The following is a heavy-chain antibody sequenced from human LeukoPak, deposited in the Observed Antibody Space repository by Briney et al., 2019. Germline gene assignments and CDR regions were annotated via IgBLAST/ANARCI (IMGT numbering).Heavy chain of an antibody. D-gene: IGHD3-10*01. CDR3: ARQAATMVRGVIPFDY. CDR2: IYTSGNT. J-gene: IGHJ4*02. Sequence: SETLSLTCTVSGGSISSGSYCWSWIRQPAGKGLEWIGHIYTSGNTYYNPSLKSRVTISVDTSKNQFSLKLSSVTAADTAVYYCARQAATMVRGVIPFDYWGQGTLVTVSS. CDR1: GGSISSGSYC. V-gene: IGHV4-61*09.